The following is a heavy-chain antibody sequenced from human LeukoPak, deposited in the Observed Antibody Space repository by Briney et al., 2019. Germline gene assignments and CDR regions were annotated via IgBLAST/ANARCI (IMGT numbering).Heavy chain of an antibody. Sequence: GGSLRLSCAASGFTFSSYAMSWVGQAPGKGLEGVSAISGSCGSTYYADSVKGRFTISRDNSKNTLYLQMNSLRAEDTAVYYCATTFGELLSPYFDYWGQGTLVTVSS. CDR3: ATTFGELLSPYFDY. CDR1: GFTFSSYA. CDR2: ISGSCGST. J-gene: IGHJ4*02. V-gene: IGHV3-23*01. D-gene: IGHD3-10*02.